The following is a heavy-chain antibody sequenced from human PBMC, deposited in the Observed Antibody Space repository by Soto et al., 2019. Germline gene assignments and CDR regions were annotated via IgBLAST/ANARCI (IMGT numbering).Heavy chain of an antibody. Sequence: ASVKVSCKASGYTFTSYGISWVRQAPGQGLEWMGWISAYNGNTNYAQKLQGRVTMTTDTSTSTAYMELRSLRSDDTAVYYCATELVGATNKVYWGQGTLVTVSS. V-gene: IGHV1-18*01. CDR3: ATELVGATNKVY. J-gene: IGHJ4*02. CDR1: GYTFTSYG. D-gene: IGHD1-26*01. CDR2: ISAYNGNT.